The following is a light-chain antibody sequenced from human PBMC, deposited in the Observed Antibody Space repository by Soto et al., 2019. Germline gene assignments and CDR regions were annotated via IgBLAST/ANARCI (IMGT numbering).Light chain of an antibody. CDR2: AAS. V-gene: IGKV1-39*01. Sequence: DIQMTQSPSSLSASVGDRVTITCRASQSISSYLNWYQQKPGKAPKLLIYAASSLQSGVPSRFSGSGSGTDFTLTISSLQPEDFATYYCQQSYSTPATFDGGTKVEIK. J-gene: IGKJ4*01. CDR3: QQSYSTPAT. CDR1: QSISSY.